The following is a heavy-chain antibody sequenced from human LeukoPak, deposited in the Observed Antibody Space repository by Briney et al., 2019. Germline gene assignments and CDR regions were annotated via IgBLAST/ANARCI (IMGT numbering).Heavy chain of an antibody. Sequence: GGSLRLSCAASGFTFSSYWMHWVRQAPGKGLVWVSRIKSDGSTTGYADSVKGRFTIPRDNAKNTLYLQMNSLRAEDTAVYYCARANSMAFDIWGQGTMVTVSS. V-gene: IGHV3-74*01. J-gene: IGHJ3*02. CDR3: ARANSMAFDI. CDR1: GFTFSSYW. CDR2: IKSDGSTT. D-gene: IGHD2/OR15-2a*01.